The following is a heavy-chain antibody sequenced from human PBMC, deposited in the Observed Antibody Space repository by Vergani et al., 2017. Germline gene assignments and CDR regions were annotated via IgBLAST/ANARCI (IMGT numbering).Heavy chain of an antibody. Sequence: QVQLVQSGAEVKKPGASVKVSCKASGYTFTSYYMHWVRQAPGQGLEWMGIINPSGGSTSYAQKFQGRVTMTRDTSTSTVYMELSSLRSEDTAVYYCATGPGYYYDISGYFPFDYWGQGTLVTVSS. CDR2: INPSGGST. D-gene: IGHD3-22*01. J-gene: IGHJ4*02. V-gene: IGHV1-46*03. CDR1: GYTFTSYY. CDR3: ATGPGYYYDISGYFPFDY.